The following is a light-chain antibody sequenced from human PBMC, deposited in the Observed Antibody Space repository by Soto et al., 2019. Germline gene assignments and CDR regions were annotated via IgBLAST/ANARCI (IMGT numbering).Light chain of an antibody. CDR1: NIGSKS. V-gene: IGLV3-21*02. CDR3: QVWDSSSERYV. Sequence: SYELTQPPSLSAAPGQTARIACGGNNIGSKSVHWYQQKPGQAPALVVYDDSDRPSGIPERFSGSNSGDTATLTISRVEAGDEADYYCQVWDSSSERYVFGTGTKVTVL. J-gene: IGLJ1*01. CDR2: DDS.